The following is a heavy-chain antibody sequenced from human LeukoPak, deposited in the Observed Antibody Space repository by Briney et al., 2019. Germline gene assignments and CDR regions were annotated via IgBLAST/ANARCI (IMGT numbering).Heavy chain of an antibody. CDR1: GYTLTELS. CDR3: ATRWELLEWFDP. J-gene: IGHJ5*02. D-gene: IGHD1-26*01. Sequence: ASVKVSCKVFGYTLTELSMHWVRQAPGKGLEWMGGFDPEDGETIYAQKFQGRVTMTEDTSTDTAYMELSSLRSEDTAVYYCATRWELLEWFDPWGQGTLVTVSS. V-gene: IGHV1-24*01. CDR2: FDPEDGET.